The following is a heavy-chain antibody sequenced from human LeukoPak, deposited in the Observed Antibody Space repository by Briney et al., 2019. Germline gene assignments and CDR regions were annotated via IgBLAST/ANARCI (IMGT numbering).Heavy chain of an antibody. V-gene: IGHV3-23*01. CDR3: AKSGYSGYDQYLSY. CDR2: INSSGDNT. CDR1: GFTFSSYA. J-gene: IGHJ4*02. D-gene: IGHD5-12*01. Sequence: GGSLRVSCAASGFTFSSYAMSWVRQAPGKGLEWVSTINSSGDNTYYADSVKGRFTISRDNSKNTLYLQMNSLRAEDTAVYYCAKSGYSGYDQYLSYWGQGTLVTVSS.